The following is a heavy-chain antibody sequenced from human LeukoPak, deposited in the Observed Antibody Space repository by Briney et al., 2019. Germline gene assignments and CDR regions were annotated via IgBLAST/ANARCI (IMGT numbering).Heavy chain of an antibody. V-gene: IGHV3-30-3*01. CDR3: ARGARYCSSTSCYSYFDY. Sequence: GGSLRLSCAASGFTFSSYAMHWVRQAPGKGLEWGAVISHDGSNKYYADSVEGRFTISRDNSKNTLYLQMNSLKTEDTAVYYCARGARYCSSTSCYSYFDYWGQGTLVTVSS. CDR2: ISHDGSNK. J-gene: IGHJ4*02. CDR1: GFTFSSYA. D-gene: IGHD2-2*01.